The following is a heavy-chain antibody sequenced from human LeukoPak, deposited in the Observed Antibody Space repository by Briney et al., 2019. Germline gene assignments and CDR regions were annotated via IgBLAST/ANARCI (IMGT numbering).Heavy chain of an antibody. CDR1: GLTFSIHW. Sequence: GGSLRLSCAASGLTFSIHWMNWVRQAPGKGLECVANINQDGSDKYYVDSVKGRFTISRDNTKNSLYLQMNSLRAEDTAVYYCAKDGGEYYDILTGYYPRLYYMDVWGKGTTVTISS. CDR2: INQDGSDK. V-gene: IGHV3-7*03. CDR3: AKDGGEYYDILTGYYPRLYYMDV. D-gene: IGHD3-9*01. J-gene: IGHJ6*03.